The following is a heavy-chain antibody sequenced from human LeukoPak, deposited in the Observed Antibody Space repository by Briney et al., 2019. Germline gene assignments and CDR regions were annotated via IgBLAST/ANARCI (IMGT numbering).Heavy chain of an antibody. Sequence: GGSLRLSCVASEYTFSSYAMNWVRQAPGKGLEWVSVISGSGGSTYYADSVKGRFTISRDNSKNTLYLQMNSLRAEDTAVYYCARRIEMATMSSAFDIWGQGTMVTVSS. CDR2: ISGSGGST. CDR3: ARRIEMATMSSAFDI. V-gene: IGHV3-23*01. J-gene: IGHJ3*02. CDR1: EYTFSSYA. D-gene: IGHD5-24*01.